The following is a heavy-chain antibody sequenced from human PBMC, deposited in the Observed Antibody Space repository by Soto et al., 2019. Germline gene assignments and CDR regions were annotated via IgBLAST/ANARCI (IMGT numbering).Heavy chain of an antibody. D-gene: IGHD4-4*01. CDR2: IIPIIGII. Sequence: QVQLVQSGAEVKKPGSSVKVSCKASGGTFSTYTITWVRQAPGQGLEWMGRIIPIIGIINYAQKFQGTVTISADKFTGTAYMELTGLRSDDTAVYYCAGDPDSHYTDGQASSYPWGQGTLVTVSS. J-gene: IGHJ5*02. CDR1: GGTFSTYT. V-gene: IGHV1-69*08. CDR3: AGDPDSHYTDGQASSYP.